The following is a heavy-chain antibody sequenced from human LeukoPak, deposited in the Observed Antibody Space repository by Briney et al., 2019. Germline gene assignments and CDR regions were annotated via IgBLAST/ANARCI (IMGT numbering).Heavy chain of an antibody. V-gene: IGHV3-21*01. Sequence: GGSLRLSCAASGFTFSSYSMNWVRQAPGKGLEWVSSISSSSSYIYYADSVKGRFTISRDNAKNSLYLQMNSLRAEDTAVYYCARDRLNYGDYDGNDAFDIWGQGTMVTVSS. D-gene: IGHD4-17*01. CDR2: ISSSSSYI. CDR1: GFTFSSYS. CDR3: ARDRLNYGDYDGNDAFDI. J-gene: IGHJ3*02.